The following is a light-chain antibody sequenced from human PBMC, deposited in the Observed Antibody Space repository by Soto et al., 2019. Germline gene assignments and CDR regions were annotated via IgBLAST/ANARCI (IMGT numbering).Light chain of an antibody. J-gene: IGKJ5*01. CDR1: QSISMY. CDR3: QQSYSTIT. CDR2: AAS. Sequence: DIQLNQSPSSLSASVGDIVTITCRASQSISMYLNWYQQKPGKAPKLLIYAASSLQSGVPSRFSGSGSGTDFTLTISSLQPEDFATYYCQQSYSTITFGQGTRLEIK. V-gene: IGKV1-39*01.